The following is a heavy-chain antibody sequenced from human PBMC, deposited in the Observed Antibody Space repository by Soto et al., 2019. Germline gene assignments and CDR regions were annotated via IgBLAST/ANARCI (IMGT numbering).Heavy chain of an antibody. V-gene: IGHV4-34*01. D-gene: IGHD3-10*01. CDR3: ARGMRPLRESTSWSAYGSGSYYYFDY. CDR2: INHSGST. J-gene: IGHJ4*02. Sequence: PSETLSLTCAVYGGSFSGYYWSWIRQPPGKGLEWIGEINHSGSTNYNPSLKSRATISVDTSKNQFSLKLSSVTAADTAVYYCARGMRPLRESTSWSAYGSGSYYYFDYWGQGTLVTVSS. CDR1: GGSFSGYY.